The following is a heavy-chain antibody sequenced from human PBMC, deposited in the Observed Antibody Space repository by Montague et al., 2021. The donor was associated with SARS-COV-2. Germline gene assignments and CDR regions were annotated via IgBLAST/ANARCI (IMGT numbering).Heavy chain of an antibody. Sequence: SETLSLTCTVSGGSISSYYWSWIRQPPGKGLEWIGCIYNSGNTNYNPSLKSRVPISVDTSKNQFSLKLRSVTAAASAVYYCARGNYNESTGYYDYWGQGTLVTVSS. CDR2: IYNSGNT. V-gene: IGHV4-59*01. CDR1: GGSISSYY. D-gene: IGHD3-22*01. J-gene: IGHJ4*01. CDR3: ARGNYNESTGYYDY.